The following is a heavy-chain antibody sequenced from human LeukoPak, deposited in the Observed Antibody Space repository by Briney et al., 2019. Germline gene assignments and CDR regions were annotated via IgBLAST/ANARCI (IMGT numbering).Heavy chain of an antibody. Sequence: EPSETLSLTCTVSGVSISSYYWSWLRQPAGKGLEWIGRIYTSGSTNYNPSLKSRVTISVDKSKNQFSLKLSSVTAADTAVYYCARGSIAARPEWFDRWGQETLVTVS. CDR2: IYTSGST. CDR3: ARGSIAARPEWFDR. CDR1: GVSISSYY. D-gene: IGHD6-6*01. J-gene: IGHJ5*02. V-gene: IGHV4-4*07.